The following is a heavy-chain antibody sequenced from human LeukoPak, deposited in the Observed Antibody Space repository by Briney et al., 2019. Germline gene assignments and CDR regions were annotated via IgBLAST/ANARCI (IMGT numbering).Heavy chain of an antibody. D-gene: IGHD4-11*01. CDR2: IWSDKSNR. V-gene: IGHV3-33*06. J-gene: IGHJ4*02. CDR3: AKDAQRGFDYSNSLEY. CDR1: GFIFNHHA. Sequence: GGSLRLSCAASGFIFNHHAMHWVRQATGKGLEWVAVIWSDKSNRFYADSVRGRFTISRDDSRKTVYLQMERMTAEDTAIYYCAKDAQRGFDYSNSLEYWGQGALVTVAS.